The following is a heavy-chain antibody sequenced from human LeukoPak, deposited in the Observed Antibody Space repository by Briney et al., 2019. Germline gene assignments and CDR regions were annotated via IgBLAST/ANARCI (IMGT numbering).Heavy chain of an antibody. D-gene: IGHD5-24*01. V-gene: IGHV3-7*01. Sequence: GGSLRLSCAPSGFTFSRYWMTWVRQTPDRGLEWVASIKDDGRQKYYVDSVKGRFTVSRDNAKNSAYLQMDSLRVEDTALYYCARDASRGFDTWGQGTLVTVSS. J-gene: IGHJ4*02. CDR2: IKDDGRQK. CDR3: ARDASRGFDT. CDR1: GFTFSRYW.